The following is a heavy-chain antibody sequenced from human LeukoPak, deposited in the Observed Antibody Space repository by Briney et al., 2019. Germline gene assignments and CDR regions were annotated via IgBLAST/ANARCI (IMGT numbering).Heavy chain of an antibody. V-gene: IGHV4-39*01. J-gene: IGHJ4*02. D-gene: IGHD1-26*01. CDR3: ARGKVVGAHFDY. Sequence: SETLSLTCTVSGGSISSSSYYWGWIRQPPGKGLEWIGSIYYSGITYYNPSLKRRVTISVDTSKNQFSLKLSSVTAADTAVYYCARGKVVGAHFDYWGQGTLVTVSS. CDR1: GGSISSSSYY. CDR2: IYYSGIT.